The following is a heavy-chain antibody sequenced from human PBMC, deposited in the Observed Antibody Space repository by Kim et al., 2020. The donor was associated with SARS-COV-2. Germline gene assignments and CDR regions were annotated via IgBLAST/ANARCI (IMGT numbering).Heavy chain of an antibody. CDR2: INPNSGGT. CDR1: GYTFTGYY. V-gene: IGHV1-2*06. D-gene: IGHD6-13*01. CDR3: ARDGEIAAAGTRWDYYYYYGMDV. Sequence: ASVKVSCKASGYTFTGYYMHWVRQAPGQGLEWMGRINPNSGGTNYAQKFQGRVTMTRDTSISTAYMELSRLRSDDTAVYYCARDGEIAAAGTRWDYYYYYGMDVWGQGTTVTVSS. J-gene: IGHJ6*02.